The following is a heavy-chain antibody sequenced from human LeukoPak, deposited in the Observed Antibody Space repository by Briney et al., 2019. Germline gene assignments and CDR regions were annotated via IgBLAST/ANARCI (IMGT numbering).Heavy chain of an antibody. D-gene: IGHD1-26*01. CDR3: ARVGATTRAWFDP. CDR2: INHSGST. V-gene: IGHV4-34*01. Sequence: SETLSLTCAVYGESFSGYYWSWIRQPPGKGLEWIGEINHSGSTNYNPSLKSRVTISVDTSKNQFSLRLSSVTAADTAVYYCARVGATTRAWFDPWGQGTLVTVSS. CDR1: GESFSGYY. J-gene: IGHJ5*02.